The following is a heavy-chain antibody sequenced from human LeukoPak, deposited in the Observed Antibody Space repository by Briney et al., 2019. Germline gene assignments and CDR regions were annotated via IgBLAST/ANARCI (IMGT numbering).Heavy chain of an antibody. J-gene: IGHJ6*03. CDR2: MNPNSGNT. D-gene: IGHD5-18*01. CDR3: ARGKIQLAYYMDV. V-gene: IGHV1-8*02. CDR1: GYTFTGYY. Sequence: ASVKVSCKASGYTFTGYYMHWVRQAPGQGLEWMGWMNPNSGNTGYAQKFQGRVTMTRNTSISTAYMELSSLRSEDTAVYYCARGKIQLAYYMDVWGKGTTVTISS.